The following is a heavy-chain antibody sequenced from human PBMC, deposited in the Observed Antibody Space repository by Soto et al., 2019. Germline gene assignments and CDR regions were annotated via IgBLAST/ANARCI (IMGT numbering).Heavy chain of an antibody. J-gene: IGHJ3*02. CDR1: GGSISSGGYY. Sequence: SETLSLTCTVSGGSISSGGYYWSWIRQHPGKGLEWIGYIYYGGSTYYNPSLKSRATISGDTSKNQFSLKLSSVTAADTAVYYCASGILEGKGAFDIWGQGTMVTVSS. CDR2: IYYGGST. CDR3: ASGILEGKGAFDI. V-gene: IGHV4-31*03. D-gene: IGHD3-3*01.